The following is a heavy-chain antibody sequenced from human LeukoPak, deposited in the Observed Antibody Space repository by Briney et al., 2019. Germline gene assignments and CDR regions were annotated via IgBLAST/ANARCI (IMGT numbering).Heavy chain of an antibody. D-gene: IGHD3-10*01. Sequence: SQTLSLTCAVSGDSISSGDYSWSWIRQPSGKGLEWIGYIFHSGSSYYNPSLKSRVTISVDKSKNQFSLRLTSVAAADTAVYYCARELWFVNAPGSWFDPWGQGTLVTVSS. CDR3: ARELWFVNAPGSWFDP. CDR2: IFHSGSS. J-gene: IGHJ5*02. CDR1: GDSISSGDYS. V-gene: IGHV4-30-2*01.